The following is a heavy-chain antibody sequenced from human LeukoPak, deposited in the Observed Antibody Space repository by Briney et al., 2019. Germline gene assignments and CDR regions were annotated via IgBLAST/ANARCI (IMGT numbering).Heavy chain of an antibody. D-gene: IGHD3-22*01. J-gene: IGHJ4*02. CDR3: AKVHPRNYYDSSGYQTPEYYFDY. CDR2: ISYDGSNK. Sequence: GGSLRLPCAASGFTFSSYAMHWVRQAPGKGLEWVAVISYDGSNKYYAESVKGRFTISRDNSKNTLYLQMNSLRAEDTAVYYCAKVHPRNYYDSSGYQTPEYYFDYWGQGPLVTVSS. V-gene: IGHV3-30-3*01. CDR1: GFTFSSYA.